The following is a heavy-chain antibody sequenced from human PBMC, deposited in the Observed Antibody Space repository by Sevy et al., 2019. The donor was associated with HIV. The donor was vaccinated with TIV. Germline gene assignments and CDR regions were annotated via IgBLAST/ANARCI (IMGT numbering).Heavy chain of an antibody. CDR3: AGASVVWDNWFDP. Sequence: ASVKVACKASGYNFYIHWVRQAPGQRLEGMGRVTPNSGATRYAQKVKDRVGMTMDTSINTAYMELGELKSDDTANYDCAGASVVWDNWFDPWGQGTLVTFSS. CDR1: GYNFY. CDR2: VTPNSGAT. D-gene: IGHD3-3*01. V-gene: IGHV1-2*06. J-gene: IGHJ5*02.